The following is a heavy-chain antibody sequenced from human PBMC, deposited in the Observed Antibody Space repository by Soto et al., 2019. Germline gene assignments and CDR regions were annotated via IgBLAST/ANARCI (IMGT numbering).Heavy chain of an antibody. CDR1: GYTLTSYY. CDR2: INPTSDYT. J-gene: IGHJ3*02. CDR3: ARGGPATNAFDI. V-gene: IGHV1-46*01. Sequence: QVPLVQSGAEVKKPGASVKVSCKASGYTLTSYYMQWVRQAPGQGLEWMGMINPTSDYTNYAQKFQGRVTLTSDTSTSTVYMELSSLRSEDTAMYYCARGGPATNAFDIWGQGTMVTVSS. D-gene: IGHD2-15*01.